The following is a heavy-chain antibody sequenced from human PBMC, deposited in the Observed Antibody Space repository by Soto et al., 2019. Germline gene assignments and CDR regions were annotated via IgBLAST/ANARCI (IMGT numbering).Heavy chain of an antibody. CDR1: GGSISSSSYY. V-gene: IGHV4-39*01. J-gene: IGHJ4*02. D-gene: IGHD6-19*01. Sequence: QLLESGPGLVKPSETLSLTCTVSGGSISSSSYYWGWIRPPPGMGLEGIGSIYYSASTYYNPSLKSRVTISVDTSKNQFSLKLSSVTAADTAVYYCATESGWLDYWGQGTLVTVSS. CDR3: ATESGWLDY. CDR2: IYYSAST.